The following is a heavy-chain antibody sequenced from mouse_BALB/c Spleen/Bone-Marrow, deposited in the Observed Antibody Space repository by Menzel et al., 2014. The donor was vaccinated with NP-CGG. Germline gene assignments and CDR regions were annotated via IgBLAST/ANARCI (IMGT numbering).Heavy chain of an antibody. CDR1: GFNIKDTY. CDR2: IDPASGNI. J-gene: IGHJ2*01. Sequence: EVQLQQSGTDLVKPGASVKLSCTASGFNIKDTYMHWVKQRPEQGLDWIGRIDPASGNIQYDPKFQGRAAITADTSSNTAYLQLSSLTSEDTAVYCCASLTGTFDYWGQGTPVTVSS. CDR3: ASLTGTFDY. D-gene: IGHD4-1*01. V-gene: IGHV14-3*02.